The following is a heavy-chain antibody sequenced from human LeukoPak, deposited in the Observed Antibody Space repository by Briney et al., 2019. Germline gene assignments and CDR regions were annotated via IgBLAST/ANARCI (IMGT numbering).Heavy chain of an antibody. D-gene: IGHD3-22*01. CDR2: LYSDGST. J-gene: IGHJ4*02. V-gene: IGHV3-53*01. Sequence: GGSLRLSCAASGFTVSRNYMSWVRQGPGKGLEWVSVLYSDGSTYYAGSVKGRFTISRDNSKNTLYLEMNFLRAEDTAVYYCARGQLYYDSSGFDYWGQGTLVTVSS. CDR1: GFTVSRNY. CDR3: ARGQLYYDSSGFDY.